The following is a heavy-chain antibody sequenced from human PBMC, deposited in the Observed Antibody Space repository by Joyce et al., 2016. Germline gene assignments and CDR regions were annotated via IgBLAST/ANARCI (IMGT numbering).Heavy chain of an antibody. CDR1: GFTFSNYG. CDR3: AKDCHYSSGYYEGFDY. V-gene: IGHV3-30*18. D-gene: IGHD3-22*01. J-gene: IGHJ4*02. Sequence: QVQLVDSGGGVVQPGRSLRLSCVASGFTFSNYGMHWVRQAPGKGLEWVAVISYDGSNKYYSDSVKGRFTISRDNSRNTVYLQMYSLRPEDTAVYYCAKDCHYSSGYYEGFDYWGQGTLVTVSS. CDR2: ISYDGSNK.